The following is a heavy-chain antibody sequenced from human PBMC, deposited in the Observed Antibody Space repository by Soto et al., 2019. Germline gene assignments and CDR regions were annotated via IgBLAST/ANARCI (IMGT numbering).Heavy chain of an antibody. Sequence: QVQLVESGGGVVQPGRSLRLSCAASGFTSSSYGMHWVRQAPGKGLEWVAVIWYDGSNKYYADSVKGRFTISRDNSKNTLYLQMNSLRAEDTAVYYCARDGVRGSYGMDVWGQGTTVTVSS. J-gene: IGHJ6*02. V-gene: IGHV3-33*01. CDR2: IWYDGSNK. D-gene: IGHD3-16*01. CDR1: GFTSSSYG. CDR3: ARDGVRGSYGMDV.